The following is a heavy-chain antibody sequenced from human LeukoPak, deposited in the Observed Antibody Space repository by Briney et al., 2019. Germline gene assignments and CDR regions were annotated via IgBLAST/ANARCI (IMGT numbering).Heavy chain of an antibody. J-gene: IGHJ4*02. D-gene: IGHD6-13*01. CDR3: ARGGYSSSWPNFDY. Sequence: SVKVPCKASGGTFSSYAISWVRQAPGQGLEWMGGIIPIFGTANYAQKFQGRVTITADESTSTAYMELSSLRSDDTAVYYCARGGYSSSWPNFDYWGQGTLVTVSS. CDR1: GGTFSSYA. V-gene: IGHV1-69*13. CDR2: IIPIFGTA.